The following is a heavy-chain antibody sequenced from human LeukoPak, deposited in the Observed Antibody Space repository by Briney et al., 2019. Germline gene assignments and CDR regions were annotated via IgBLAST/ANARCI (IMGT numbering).Heavy chain of an antibody. J-gene: IGHJ5*02. CDR3: ARDLYAGPPGYSGYDYGDDGKYNWFDP. CDR2: FDPEDGET. D-gene: IGHD5-12*01. CDR1: GYTLTELS. Sequence: GASVKVSCKVSGYTLTELSMHWVRQAPGKGLEWMGGFDPEDGETIYAQKFQGRVTMTEDTSTDTAYMELSSLRSDDTAVYYCARDLYAGPPGYSGYDYGDDGKYNWFDPWGQGTLVTVSS. V-gene: IGHV1-24*01.